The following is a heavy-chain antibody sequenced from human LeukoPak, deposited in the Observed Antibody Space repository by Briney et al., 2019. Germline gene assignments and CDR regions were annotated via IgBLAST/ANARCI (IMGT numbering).Heavy chain of an antibody. CDR3: VRYGDTTFDY. V-gene: IGHV3-53*01. Sequence: GGSLRLSCAASGFTVSSNYMSWVRQAPGKGLERVSIIYSGGNTYYADSVKGRFTISRDNFKNTLYLEMNSLRAEDTAVYYCVRYGDTTFDYWGQGTLVTVSS. D-gene: IGHD1-1*01. J-gene: IGHJ4*02. CDR1: GFTVSSNY. CDR2: IYSGGNT.